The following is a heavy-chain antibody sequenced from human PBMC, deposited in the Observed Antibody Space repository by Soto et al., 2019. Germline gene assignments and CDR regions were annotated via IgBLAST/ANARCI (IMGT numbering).Heavy chain of an antibody. CDR3: ARDPTGDILTGYYRVRYFDY. CDR1: GFTFSSYS. CDR2: ISSSSSTI. J-gene: IGHJ4*02. Sequence: GGSLRLSCAASGFTFSSYSMNWVRQAPGKGLERVSYISSSSSTIYYADSVKGRFTISRDNAKNSLYLQMNSLRAEDTAVYYCARDPTGDILTGYYRVRYFDYWGQGTLVTVSS. D-gene: IGHD3-9*01. V-gene: IGHV3-48*01.